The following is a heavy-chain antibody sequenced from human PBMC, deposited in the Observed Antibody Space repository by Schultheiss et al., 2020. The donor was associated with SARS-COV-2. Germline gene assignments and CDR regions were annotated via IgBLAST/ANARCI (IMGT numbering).Heavy chain of an antibody. D-gene: IGHD3-22*01. J-gene: IGHJ4*02. V-gene: IGHV4-34*01. CDR1: GDSISSVYY. CDR2: INHSGST. Sequence: SETLSLVCTVSGDSISSVYYWSWIRQHPGKGLEWIGEINHSGSTNYNPSLKSRVTISVDTSKNQFSLKLSSVTAADTAVYYCVYYYDSSGYGNYFDYWGQGTLVTVSS. CDR3: VYYYDSSGYGNYFDY.